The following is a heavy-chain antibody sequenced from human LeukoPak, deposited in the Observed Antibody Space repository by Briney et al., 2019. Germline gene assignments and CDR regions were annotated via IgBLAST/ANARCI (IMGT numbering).Heavy chain of an antibody. CDR3: ARGRRGYSYGDYGMDV. V-gene: IGHV1-69*04. D-gene: IGHD5-18*01. J-gene: IGHJ6*02. CDR1: GGTFSSYA. Sequence: SVKVSCKASGGTFSSYAISWVRQAPGQGLEWMGRIIPILGIASYAQKFQGRVTITADKSTSTAYMELSSLRSEDTAVYYCARGRRGYSYGDYGMDVWGQGTTVTVSS. CDR2: IIPILGIA.